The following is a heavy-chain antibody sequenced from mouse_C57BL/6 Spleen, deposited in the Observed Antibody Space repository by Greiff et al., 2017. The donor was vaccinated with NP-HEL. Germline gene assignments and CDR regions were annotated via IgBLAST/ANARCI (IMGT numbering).Heavy chain of an antibody. CDR2: IHPNSGST. CDR1: GYTFTSYW. J-gene: IGHJ4*01. D-gene: IGHD2-4*01. Sequence: QVQLKQPGAELVKPGASVKLSCKASGYTFTSYWMHWVKQRPGQGLEWIGMIHPNSGSTNYNEKFKSKATLTVDKSSSTAYMQLSSLTSEDSAVYNGARKDDDVDKDDWGKGTTVTVAS. V-gene: IGHV1-64*01. CDR3: ARKDDDVDKDD.